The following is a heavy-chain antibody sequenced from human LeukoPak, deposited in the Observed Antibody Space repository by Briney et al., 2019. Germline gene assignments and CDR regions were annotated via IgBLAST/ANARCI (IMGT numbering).Heavy chain of an antibody. V-gene: IGHV3-11*04. Sequence: GGSLRLSCAASGFPFNDYFMSWIRQAPGKGLEWISCISSSGSTNYYADSVKGRFTISRDNAKNSLYLQMNSLRAEDTAVYYCAELGITMIGGVWGKGTTVTISS. CDR1: GFPFNDYF. CDR3: AELGITMIGGV. CDR2: ISSSGSTN. J-gene: IGHJ6*04. D-gene: IGHD3-10*02.